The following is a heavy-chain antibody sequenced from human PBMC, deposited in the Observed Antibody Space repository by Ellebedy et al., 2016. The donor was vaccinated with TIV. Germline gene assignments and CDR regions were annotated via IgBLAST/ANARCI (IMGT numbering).Heavy chain of an antibody. D-gene: IGHD2-15*01. Sequence: SETLSLXXTVSGGSISSSGYYWGWIRQPPGKGLEWIGTIYYSGSTYYNPSLKSRVSISVDTSKNQFSLKLSSVTAADTAVYYCASLDCSGGSCYSGYWGQGTLVTVSS. J-gene: IGHJ4*02. CDR2: IYYSGST. CDR1: GGSISSSGYY. CDR3: ASLDCSGGSCYSGY. V-gene: IGHV4-39*01.